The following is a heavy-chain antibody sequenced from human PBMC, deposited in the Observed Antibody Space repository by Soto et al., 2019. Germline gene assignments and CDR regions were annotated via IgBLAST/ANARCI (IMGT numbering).Heavy chain of an antibody. CDR1: GGSISSGGYY. CDR2: IYYSGST. D-gene: IGHD3-22*01. J-gene: IGHJ4*02. CDR3: ARFTLYYDSSGYYFDY. Sequence: SETLSLTCTVSGGSISSGGYYWSWIRQHPGKGLEWIGYIYYSGSTYYNPPLKSRVTISVDTSKNQFSLKLSSVTAADTAVYYCARFTLYYDSSGYYFDYWGQGTLVTVSS. V-gene: IGHV4-31*03.